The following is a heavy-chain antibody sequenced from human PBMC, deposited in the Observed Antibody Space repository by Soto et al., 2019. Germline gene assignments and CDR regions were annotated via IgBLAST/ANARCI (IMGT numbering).Heavy chain of an antibody. CDR3: ARDSGKGAYFDY. CDR1: GFTFSDHY. V-gene: IGHV3-72*01. D-gene: IGHD1-26*01. CDR2: IRNKANSYTT. Sequence: EVQLVESGGGLVQPGGSQRLSCAASGFTFSDHYMDWVRQAPGKGLEWVCRIRNKANSYTTDYAASVKGRFTISRDDSKDSLYLPMNSLKTEDTAIYYCARDSGKGAYFDYWGHGTLATVSS. J-gene: IGHJ4*01.